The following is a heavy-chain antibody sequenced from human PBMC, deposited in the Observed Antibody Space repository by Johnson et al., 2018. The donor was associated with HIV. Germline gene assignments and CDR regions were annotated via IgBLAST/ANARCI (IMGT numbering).Heavy chain of an antibody. CDR2: TPGGDGGT. CDR1: GFKYAAS. D-gene: IGHD3-10*01. CDR3: ARWVMVRGREAFDI. V-gene: IGHV3-23*04. J-gene: IGHJ3*02. Sequence: VQLVESGGGVVQPGGSLRVSCAASGFKYAASGLAFSNYAVKWVSHTPGGDGGTSFADSVRGRYIISRDNSKNTLYLQMNSLRAEDTAVYYCARWVMVRGREAFDIWGQGTMVTVSS.